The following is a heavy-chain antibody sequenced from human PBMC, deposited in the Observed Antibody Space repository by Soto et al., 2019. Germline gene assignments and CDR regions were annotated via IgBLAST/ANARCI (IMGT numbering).Heavy chain of an antibody. D-gene: IGHD3-22*01. CDR3: ARVPYYYDSSGSLGGWFDH. CDR2: ISGSGGST. Sequence: PXGSLILSCAASGCTFSSYAMSWVRQAPGGGLDWVSTISGSGGSTYYADSVKGRFTISRDNSKNTLYLQMNSLRAEDTAVYYCARVPYYYDSSGSLGGWFDHWGQGTLVTVSS. CDR1: GCTFSSYA. V-gene: IGHV3-23*01. J-gene: IGHJ5*02.